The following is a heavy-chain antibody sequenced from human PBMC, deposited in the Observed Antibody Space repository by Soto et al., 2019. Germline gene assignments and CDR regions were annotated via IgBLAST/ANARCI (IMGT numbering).Heavy chain of an antibody. J-gene: IGHJ3*02. CDR2: ISSSSSYI. CDR1: GFTFSSYS. CDR3: ARDRGLDGNHDAFDI. V-gene: IGHV3-21*01. Sequence: EVQLVESGGGLVKPGGSLRLSCAASGFTFSSYSMNWVRQAPGKGLEWVSSISSSSSYIYYADSVKGRFTISRDNAKNSLYLQMNSLRAEDTAVYYCARDRGLDGNHDAFDIWAQGTMVTVSS. D-gene: IGHD3-10*01.